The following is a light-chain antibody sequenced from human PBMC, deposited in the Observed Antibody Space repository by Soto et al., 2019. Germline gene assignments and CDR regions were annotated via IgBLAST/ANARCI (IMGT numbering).Light chain of an antibody. CDR1: SGSIASNY. J-gene: IGLJ2*01. Sequence: NFMLTQPHSVSESPGKTVTISCTRSSGSIASNYVQWSQQRPGSAPTTLIFEDDHRPSGVPDRFSGSIDGSSNSASLTISGLNAEDEADYYCQSYDSSSVIFGGGTKLTVL. CDR3: QSYDSSSVI. V-gene: IGLV6-57*03. CDR2: EDD.